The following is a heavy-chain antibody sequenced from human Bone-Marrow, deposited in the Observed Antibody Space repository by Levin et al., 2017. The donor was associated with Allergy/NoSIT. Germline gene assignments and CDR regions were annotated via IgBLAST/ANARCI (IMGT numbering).Heavy chain of an antibody. J-gene: IGHJ3*02. CDR2: IYRGGST. V-gene: IGHV3-66*02. CDR1: GVTVSSIY. Sequence: LSLTCVASGVTVSSIYMSWVRQAPGKGLEWLSVIYRGGSTYYAASVKGRFTISRDTSKNTLYLQMNSLKVEDTAMYYCAREGPFDIWGQGTMVTVSS. CDR3: AREGPFDI.